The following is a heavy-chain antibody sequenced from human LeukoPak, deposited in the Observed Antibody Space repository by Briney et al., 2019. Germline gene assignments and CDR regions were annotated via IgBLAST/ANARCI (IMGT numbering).Heavy chain of an antibody. CDR2: IYPGDSDT. D-gene: IGHD4-17*01. CDR3: ATPTAEDAFDI. J-gene: IGHJ3*02. V-gene: IGHV5-51*01. CDR1: GYSFTSYW. Sequence: GESLKISCKASGYSFTSYWIGWVRQMPGKGLEWMGIIYPGDSDTRYSPSFRGQVTISADKSISTAYLQWSSLKASDSAMYYCATPTAEDAFDIWGQGTVVTVSS.